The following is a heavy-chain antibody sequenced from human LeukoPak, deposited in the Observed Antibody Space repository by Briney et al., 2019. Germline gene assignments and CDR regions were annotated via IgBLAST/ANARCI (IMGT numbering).Heavy chain of an antibody. CDR2: INPSGGST. CDR1: GYTFTSYY. CDR3: ARGPLGSSSWYFLDPYFDY. D-gene: IGHD6-13*01. V-gene: IGHV1-46*01. J-gene: IGHJ4*02. Sequence: ASVKVSCKASGYTFTSYYMHWVRQAPGQGLEWMGIINPSGGSTSYAQKLQGRVTMTRATSTSTVYMELSSLRSEDTAVYYCARGPLGSSSWYFLDPYFDYWGQGTLVTVSS.